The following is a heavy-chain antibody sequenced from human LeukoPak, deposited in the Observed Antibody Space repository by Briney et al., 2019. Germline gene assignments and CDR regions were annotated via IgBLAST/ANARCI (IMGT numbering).Heavy chain of an antibody. V-gene: IGHV3-48*04. D-gene: IGHD4-17*01. CDR1: GFTFSSYS. Sequence: GGSLRLSCAASGFTFSSYSMNWVRQAPGKGLEWVSYISSSGSTISYADSVKGRFTISRDNAKNSLYLQMNSLRAEDTAVYFCAREGALTVTKDAFDIWGQGTMVTVSS. CDR2: ISSSGSTI. J-gene: IGHJ3*02. CDR3: AREGALTVTKDAFDI.